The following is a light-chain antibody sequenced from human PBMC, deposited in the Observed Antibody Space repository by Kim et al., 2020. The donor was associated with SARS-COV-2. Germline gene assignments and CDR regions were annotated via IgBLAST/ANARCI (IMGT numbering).Light chain of an antibody. CDR3: SSYTSSNSLYV. V-gene: IGLV2-14*03. Sequence: QSVTIACTGTGTDVGGCNYVSWYQQHPGKATKLLISNVSNRPSGISYRFSGSKSGNTASLTISGLQAEDEADYYCSSYTSSNSLYVFGGGTKVTVL. CDR2: NVS. J-gene: IGLJ1*01. CDR1: GTDVGGCNY.